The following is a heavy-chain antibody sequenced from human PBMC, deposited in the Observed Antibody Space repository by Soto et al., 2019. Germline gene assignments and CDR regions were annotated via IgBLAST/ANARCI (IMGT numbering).Heavy chain of an antibody. J-gene: IGHJ6*02. Sequence: PGESLKISCSGSGYSFTAYWIGWVRQIPGKGLELMGIIRHLHSATRTRPSFLGQVRVTGDKSKCKDYLQWSRRKATATDTDYCARLFWVRYHYGMDVWGQGTMVTVSS. V-gene: IGHV5-51*01. CDR2: IRHLHSAT. CDR3: ARLFWVRYHYGMDV. D-gene: IGHD3-16*01. CDR1: GYSFTAYW.